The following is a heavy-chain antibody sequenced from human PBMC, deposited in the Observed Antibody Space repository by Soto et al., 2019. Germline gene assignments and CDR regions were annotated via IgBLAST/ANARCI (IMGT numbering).Heavy chain of an antibody. CDR3: ARLVVTVAGKRFDY. Sequence: PGGSLRLSCAASGFTFSSYWMSWVRQAPGKELEWVANIKHDGSEKTYVGSLKGRFTISRDNARNSLYLQMNSLRAEDTAVYYCARLVVTVAGKRFDYWGQGTLVTVSS. J-gene: IGHJ4*02. CDR2: IKHDGSEK. V-gene: IGHV3-7*03. D-gene: IGHD6-19*01. CDR1: GFTFSSYW.